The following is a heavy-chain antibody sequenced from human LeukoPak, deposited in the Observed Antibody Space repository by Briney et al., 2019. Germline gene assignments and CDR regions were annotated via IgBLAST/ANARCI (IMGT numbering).Heavy chain of an antibody. D-gene: IGHD4-23*01. J-gene: IGHJ4*02. V-gene: IGHV3-7*01. CDR1: AFTFSNYW. CDR3: ARDRGYSTFDY. Sequence: PGGSLRLSCAASAFTFSNYWMSWVRQAPGKGLEGVANIKEDGSEINYVDYVKGRFTIYRDNAENSLYLQMNSLRVDDTAVYYCARDRGYSTFDYWGQGTLVTVSS. CDR2: IKEDGSEI.